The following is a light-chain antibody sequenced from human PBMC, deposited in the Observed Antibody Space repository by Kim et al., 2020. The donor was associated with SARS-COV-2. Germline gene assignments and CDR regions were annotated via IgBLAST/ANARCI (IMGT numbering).Light chain of an antibody. Sequence: SIAISCTGTSSDIGAYNYVAWYQHHPGKVPKLMIYDVTKRPSGVSDRFSGSKSANTASLTISGLQAEDEADYYCTSYTTSTTWVFGGGTQLTVL. J-gene: IGLJ3*02. V-gene: IGLV2-14*03. CDR1: SSDIGAYNY. CDR3: TSYTTSTTWV. CDR2: DVT.